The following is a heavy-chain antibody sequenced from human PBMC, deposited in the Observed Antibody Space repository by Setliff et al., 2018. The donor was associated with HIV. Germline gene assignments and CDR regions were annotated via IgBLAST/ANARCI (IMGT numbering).Heavy chain of an antibody. Sequence: GASVKVSCKASGVTLTTDPITWVRQAPGQGLEWMGRIIPIFGTSTYAQKFQDRVTLSADKSTNTTYMEVSSLKSEDTAMYYCARARRIIGNVGSHFYYMDLWGKGTTVTVSS. CDR3: ARARRIIGNVGSHFYYMDL. CDR1: GVTLTTDP. CDR2: IIPIFGTS. V-gene: IGHV1-69*06. J-gene: IGHJ6*03. D-gene: IGHD3-3*02.